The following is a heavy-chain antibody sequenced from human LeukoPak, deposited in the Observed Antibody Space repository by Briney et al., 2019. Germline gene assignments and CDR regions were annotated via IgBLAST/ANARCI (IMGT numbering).Heavy chain of an antibody. CDR2: IYYSGST. D-gene: IGHD3-10*01. CDR1: GGSISSSSYY. V-gene: IGHV4-39*07. Sequence: SETLSLTCTVSGGSISSSSYYWGWIRQPPGQGLEWIGSIYYSGSTYYNPSLKSRVTISVDTSKNQFSLKLSSVTAADTAVYYCALNYYGSGSYYPTFAEYFQHWGQGTLVTVSS. J-gene: IGHJ1*01. CDR3: ALNYYGSGSYYPTFAEYFQH.